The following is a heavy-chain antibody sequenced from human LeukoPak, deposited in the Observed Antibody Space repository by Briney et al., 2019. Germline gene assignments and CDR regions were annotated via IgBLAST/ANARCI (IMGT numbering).Heavy chain of an antibody. CDR3: AKGAHHNTYFSWYNYAMDV. Sequence: PGGSLRLSCEVSGVTFEDYGMHWVRHGPGKGLGWVSLISADGVTTSYAESVKARFSTSRDNSRNFLSLQMNSLKTEHTAVYYCAKGAHHNTYFSWYNYAMDVWGQGTTVAVSS. J-gene: IGHJ6*02. V-gene: IGHV3-43*02. D-gene: IGHD3-9*01. CDR1: GVTFEDYG. CDR2: ISADGVTT.